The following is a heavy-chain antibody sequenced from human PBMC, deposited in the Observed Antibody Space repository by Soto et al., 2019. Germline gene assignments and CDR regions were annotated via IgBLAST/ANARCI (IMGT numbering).Heavy chain of an antibody. V-gene: IGHV1-2*04. D-gene: IGHD6-19*01. CDR3: VTSRVSIAVAGETEYYFDY. CDR1: GYTFTGYD. CDR2: VNPNSGGT. J-gene: IGHJ4*02. Sequence: ASVKVSCSASGYTFTGYDIHWVRQAPGQGLEWMGWVNPNSGGTNYAQKFQGWVTMTRDTSISTAYMELSRLRSDDTAVYYCVTSRVSIAVAGETEYYFDYWGQGTLVTVSS.